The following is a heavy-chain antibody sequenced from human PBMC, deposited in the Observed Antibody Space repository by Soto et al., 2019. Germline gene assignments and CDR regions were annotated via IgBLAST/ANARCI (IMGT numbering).Heavy chain of an antibody. Sequence: QVQLVQSGAEVKKPGSSVKVSCKASGGTFSSYAISWVRQAPGQGLEWMGGIIPIFGTANYAQKFQGRVTITADKSTSTAYMELSSLRSEVTAVYYCASSRGGYCSSTSCYPGNWFDPWGQGTLVTVSS. V-gene: IGHV1-69*06. J-gene: IGHJ5*02. CDR2: IIPIFGTA. D-gene: IGHD2-2*01. CDR3: ASSRGGYCSSTSCYPGNWFDP. CDR1: GGTFSSYA.